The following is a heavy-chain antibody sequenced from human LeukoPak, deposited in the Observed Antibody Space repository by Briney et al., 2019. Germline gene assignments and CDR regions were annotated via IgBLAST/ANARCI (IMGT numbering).Heavy chain of an antibody. V-gene: IGHV3-53*01. Sequence: PGGSLRLSCAASGFTVSSNYMSWVRQAPGKGLEWVSVIYSGGSTYYADSVKGRFTISRDNSKNTLYLQMNSLRAEDTAVYYCARDFGDGSGYHDAFDVWGQGTMVTVSS. CDR1: GFTVSSNY. CDR3: ARDFGDGSGYHDAFDV. CDR2: IYSGGST. D-gene: IGHD3-22*01. J-gene: IGHJ3*01.